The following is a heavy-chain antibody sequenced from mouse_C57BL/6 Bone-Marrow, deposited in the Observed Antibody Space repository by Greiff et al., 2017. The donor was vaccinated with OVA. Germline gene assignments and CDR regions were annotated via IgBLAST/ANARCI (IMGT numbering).Heavy chain of an antibody. J-gene: IGHJ2*01. Sequence: QVQLQQSGAELVRPGSSVKLSCKASGYTFTSYWMHWVKQRPIQGLEWIGNIDPSDSETHYNQKFKDKATLTVDKSSSTAYMQLSSLTSEDSAVYYCALYGYDYFDYWGQGTTLTVSS. CDR1: GYTFTSYW. D-gene: IGHD2-2*01. CDR2: IDPSDSET. CDR3: ALYGYDYFDY. V-gene: IGHV1-52*01.